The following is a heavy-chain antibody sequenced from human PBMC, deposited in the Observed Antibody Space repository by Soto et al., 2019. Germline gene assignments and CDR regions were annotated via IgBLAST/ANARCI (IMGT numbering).Heavy chain of an antibody. D-gene: IGHD1-26*01. CDR1: GFTFSSHA. CDR3: VRVSGSYWEALFVP. CDR2: IPYDGSNE. V-gene: IGHV3-30*04. Sequence: QVQLLESGGGVVQPGRSLRLSCAASGFTFSSHAMHWVRQAPGKGLEWVAGIPYDGSNEYYAESVEGRFTISRDNSKNTLYLQINSLGGEDTAVYSWVRVSGSYWEALFVPWGQGNLVTVPS. J-gene: IGHJ5*02.